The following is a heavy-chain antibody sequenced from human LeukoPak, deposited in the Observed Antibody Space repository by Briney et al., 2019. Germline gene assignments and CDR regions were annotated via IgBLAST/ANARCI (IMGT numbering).Heavy chain of an antibody. D-gene: IGHD6-13*01. CDR1: GDSVSSNSAA. CDR2: TYYRSKWYN. V-gene: IGHV6-1*01. J-gene: IGHJ6*03. CDR3: ARFPLPAQQLVLFDGYYYYMDV. Sequence: SQTLSLTCAISGDSVSSNSAAWNWIRQSPSRGLAWLGRTYYRSKWYNDYAVSVKSRITINPDTSKNQFSLQLNSVTPGDTAVYYCARFPLPAQQLVLFDGYYYYMDVWGKGTTVTVSS.